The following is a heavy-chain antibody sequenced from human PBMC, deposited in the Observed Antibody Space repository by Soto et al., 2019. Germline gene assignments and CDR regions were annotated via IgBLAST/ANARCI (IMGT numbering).Heavy chain of an antibody. D-gene: IGHD1-1*01. Sequence: EVQLVESGGGLVQPGESLRLSCAASGFTFSSYWMHWIRQAPGKGLVWVSRVSSDGSSTVYANSVKGRLTISRDNAKNTLYLQMNSLSDEATAVYYCARGLPNDSSFDSWGQGTLVTVSS. CDR3: ARGLPNDSSFDS. CDR1: GFTFSSYW. CDR2: VSSDGSST. J-gene: IGHJ4*02. V-gene: IGHV3-74*01.